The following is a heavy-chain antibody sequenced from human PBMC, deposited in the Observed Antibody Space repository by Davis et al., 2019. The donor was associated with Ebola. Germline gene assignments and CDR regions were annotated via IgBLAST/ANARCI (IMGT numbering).Heavy chain of an antibody. CDR2: IRSKANSYAT. CDR1: GFTFSGSA. V-gene: IGHV3-73*01. CDR3: TRPAAGYYYYYYMDV. J-gene: IGHJ6*03. D-gene: IGHD6-13*01. Sequence: PGGSLRLSCAASGFTFSGSAMHWVRQASGKGLEWVGRIRSKANSYATAYAASVKGRFTISRDDSKNTAYLQMNSLKTEDTAVYYCTRPAAGYYYYYYMDVWGKGTTVTVSS.